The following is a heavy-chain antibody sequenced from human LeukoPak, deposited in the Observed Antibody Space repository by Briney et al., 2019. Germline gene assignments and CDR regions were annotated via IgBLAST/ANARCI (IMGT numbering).Heavy chain of an antibody. CDR2: INQEGSHK. D-gene: IGHD3-10*01. Sequence: PGGSLRLSCAASGFXFSSHYIFWVRQAPGKGLEWVATINQEGSHKSYVDSVKGRFTISRDDARNSLYLQMNSLRAEDTAVYYCARGQGFIIDYWGQGNLVTVSS. CDR1: GFXFSSHY. J-gene: IGHJ4*02. CDR3: ARGQGFIIDY. V-gene: IGHV3-7*05.